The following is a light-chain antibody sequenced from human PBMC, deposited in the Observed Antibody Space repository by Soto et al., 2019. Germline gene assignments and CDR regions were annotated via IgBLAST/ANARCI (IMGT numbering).Light chain of an antibody. CDR3: AAWGEALNGHV. J-gene: IGLJ1*01. CDR2: RSD. V-gene: IGLV1-44*01. CDR1: SSNIGSST. Sequence: QSVLTQPPSASRTPGQRVTISCSGRSSNIGSSTVHWFQQLPGTAPKLLIHRSDQRPSGVPDRFSGSKSGTSASLAISGLQSEDEADYYCAAWGEALNGHVFGTGTKLTVL.